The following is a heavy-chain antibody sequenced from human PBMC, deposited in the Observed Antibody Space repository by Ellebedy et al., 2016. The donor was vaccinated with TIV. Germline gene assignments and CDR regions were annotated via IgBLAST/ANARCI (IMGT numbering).Heavy chain of an antibody. CDR1: GYTFTSYY. CDR3: ARDLVGATTCLDY. V-gene: IGHV1-46*01. Sequence: AASVKVSCKASGYTFTSYYMHWVRQAPGQGLEWMGIINPNGGSTSYAQKLQGRVTMTRDPSPTTVYTELRSRRSEDTALYYCARDLVGATTCLDYWGQGTLVTVSS. D-gene: IGHD1-26*01. J-gene: IGHJ4*02. CDR2: INPNGGST.